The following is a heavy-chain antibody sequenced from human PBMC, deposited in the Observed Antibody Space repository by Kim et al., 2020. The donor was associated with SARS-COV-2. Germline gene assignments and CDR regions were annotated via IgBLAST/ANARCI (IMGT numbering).Heavy chain of an antibody. V-gene: IGHV3-9*01. CDR3: VTRGASRGSFAVDNW. Sequence: GGSLRLSCVASGFTFGDSAMHWVRQPPEKGLEWISGISGNGNSKPYADSVKGRFTISIDNAKNSLFLQMNILRPDDTAYYYCVTRGASRGSFAVDNW. CDR2: ISGNGNSK. J-gene: IGHJ5*01. D-gene: IGHD3-10*01. CDR1: GFTFGDSA.